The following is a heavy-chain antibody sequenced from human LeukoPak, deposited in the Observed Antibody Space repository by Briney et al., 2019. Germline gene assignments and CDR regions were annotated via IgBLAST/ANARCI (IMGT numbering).Heavy chain of an antibody. J-gene: IGHJ4*02. CDR3: AKDLRYYFDY. V-gene: IGHV3-30*02. D-gene: IGHD3-9*01. CDR2: IRYDGSNK. Sequence: PGGSLRLSCAASGFTFSSYGVHWVRQAPGKGLEWVAFIRYDGSNKYYADSVKGRFTISRDNSKNTLYLQMNSLRAEDTAVYYCAKDLRYYFDYWGQGTLVTVSS. CDR1: GFTFSSYG.